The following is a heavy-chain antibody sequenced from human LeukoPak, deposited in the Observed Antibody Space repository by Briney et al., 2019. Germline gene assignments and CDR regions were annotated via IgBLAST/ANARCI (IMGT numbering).Heavy chain of an antibody. CDR2: ISADATTM. D-gene: IGHD6-19*01. Sequence: GGSLRLSCAPSGFTFSAYYMSWLRQPPGKGLEWISSISADATTMYYGDSVKDRFIISRDNAKNSLHLQMNSLRVDDTAVYYCARVLGYSTGYYYFDHWGQGALVTVSS. CDR3: ARVLGYSTGYYYFDH. J-gene: IGHJ4*02. V-gene: IGHV3-11*01. CDR1: GFTFSAYY.